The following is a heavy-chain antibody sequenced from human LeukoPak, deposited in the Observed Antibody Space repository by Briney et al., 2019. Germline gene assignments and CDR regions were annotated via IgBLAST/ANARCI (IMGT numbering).Heavy chain of an antibody. Sequence: GGSLRLSCAASGFTFYDYAMHWVRHAPGKGLEWVSGISWNSGSVGYADSVKGRFTISRDNAKNSLYLQMNSLRAEDTALYYCAKSKYYYDSSGRGGDSGVAFDIWGQGTMVTVSS. V-gene: IGHV3-9*01. CDR1: GFTFYDYA. CDR3: AKSKYYYDSSGRGGDSGVAFDI. J-gene: IGHJ3*02. D-gene: IGHD3-22*01. CDR2: ISWNSGSV.